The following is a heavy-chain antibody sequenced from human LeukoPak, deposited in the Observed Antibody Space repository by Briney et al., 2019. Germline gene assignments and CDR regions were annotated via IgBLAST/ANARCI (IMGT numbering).Heavy chain of an antibody. V-gene: IGHV3-30*02. CDR3: AKDRNGSPYGSGTPFGFDY. CDR2: IRYDGSNK. Sequence: PGGSLRLSCAASGFTFSSYGMHWVRQAPGKGLEWVAFIRYDGSNKYYADSVKGRFTISRDNSKNTLYLQMNSLRAEDTAVYYCAKDRNGSPYGSGTPFGFDYWGQGTLVTVSS. J-gene: IGHJ4*02. D-gene: IGHD3-10*01. CDR1: GFTFSSYG.